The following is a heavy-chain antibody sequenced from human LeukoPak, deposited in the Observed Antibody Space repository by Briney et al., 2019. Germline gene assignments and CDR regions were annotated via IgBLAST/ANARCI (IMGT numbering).Heavy chain of an antibody. J-gene: IGHJ1*01. V-gene: IGHV3-9*01. D-gene: IGHD3-22*01. CDR1: GFAFDDYA. CDR3: VRPNNSGYPNAEYFQH. Sequence: PGGSLRLSCAASGFAFDDYASHWVRQAPGKGLEWVSGINWNTGRIGYADSVKGRFTISRDNAKNSLYLQMDSLRAEDTAFYYCVRPNNSGYPNAEYFQHWGQGTLVTVSS. CDR2: INWNTGRI.